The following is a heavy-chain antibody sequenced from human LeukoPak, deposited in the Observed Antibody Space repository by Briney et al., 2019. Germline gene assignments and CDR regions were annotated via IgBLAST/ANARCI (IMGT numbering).Heavy chain of an antibody. CDR3: ATAMAPVGDSTSTMGYYYYYYMDV. J-gene: IGHJ6*03. D-gene: IGHD5-18*01. Sequence: SVKVSCKASGGTFSSYTISWVRQAPGQGLEWMGRIIPILGIANYAQKFQGRVTITADKSTGTAYMELSSLRSEDTAVYYCATAMAPVGDSTSTMGYYYYYYMDVWGKGTTVTVSS. CDR1: GGTFSSYT. V-gene: IGHV1-69*02. CDR2: IIPILGIA.